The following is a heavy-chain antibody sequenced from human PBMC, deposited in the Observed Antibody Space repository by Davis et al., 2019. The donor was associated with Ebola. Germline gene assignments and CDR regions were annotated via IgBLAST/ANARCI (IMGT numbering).Heavy chain of an antibody. D-gene: IGHD3-10*01. CDR1: GFTFSSYS. CDR3: AKVIRGSRPGRYYYYYMDV. Sequence: GESLKISCAASGFTFSSYSMNWVRQAPGKGLEWVSSISSSSSYIYYADSVKGRFTISRDNAKNSLYLQMNSLRAEDTAVYYCAKVIRGSRPGRYYYYYMDVWGKGTTVTVSS. V-gene: IGHV3-21*01. CDR2: ISSSSSYI. J-gene: IGHJ6*03.